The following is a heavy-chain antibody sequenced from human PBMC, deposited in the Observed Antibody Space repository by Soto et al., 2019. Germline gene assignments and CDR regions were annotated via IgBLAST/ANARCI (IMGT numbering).Heavy chain of an antibody. Sequence: PSETLSLTCTVSGGSISSYYWSWIRQPPGKGLEWIGYIYYSGSTNYNPSLKSRVTILVDTSKNQFSLKLSSVTAADTAVYYCAGQVNTAMVFLGAFDIWGQGTMVTVSS. CDR2: IYYSGST. CDR1: GGSISSYY. V-gene: IGHV4-59*08. CDR3: AGQVNTAMVFLGAFDI. J-gene: IGHJ3*02. D-gene: IGHD5-18*01.